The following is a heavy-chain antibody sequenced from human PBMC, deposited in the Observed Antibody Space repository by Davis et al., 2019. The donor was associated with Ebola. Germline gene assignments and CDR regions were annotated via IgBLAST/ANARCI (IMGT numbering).Heavy chain of an antibody. Sequence: GESLKISCKGSGYSFTSYWIGWVRQMPGKGLEWMGRIDPSDSYTNYSPSFQGHVTISADKSISTAYLQWSSLKASDTAMYYCARGERYFDWLPAGWFDPWGQGTLVTVSS. J-gene: IGHJ5*02. CDR2: IDPSDSYT. D-gene: IGHD3-9*01. V-gene: IGHV5-10-1*01. CDR3: ARGERYFDWLPAGWFDP. CDR1: GYSFTSYW.